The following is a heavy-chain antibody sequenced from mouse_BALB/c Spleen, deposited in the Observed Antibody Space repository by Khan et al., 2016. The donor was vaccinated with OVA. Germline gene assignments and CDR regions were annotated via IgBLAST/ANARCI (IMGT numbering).Heavy chain of an antibody. CDR2: ISGYNGAT. D-gene: IGHD1-1*01. CDR3: ARGDYYGSSSFAY. V-gene: IGHV1S34*01. CDR1: GYSFTGYY. J-gene: IGHJ3*01. Sequence: LVKTGASVKISCKASGYSFTGYYMHWAKQSNGKTLGWFGYISGYNGATGTNKKFKGKATFTVDTSSSTAYMQFNSLTSEDSSVYSCARGDYYGSSSFAYWGQGTLVTVSA.